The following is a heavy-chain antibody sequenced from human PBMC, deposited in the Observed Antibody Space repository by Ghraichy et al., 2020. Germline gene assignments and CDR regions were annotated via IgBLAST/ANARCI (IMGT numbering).Heavy chain of an antibody. CDR1: GFTFSSYA. CDR3: AKEYAMVASYYYYGMDV. V-gene: IGHV3-23*01. J-gene: IGHJ6*02. Sequence: GGSLRLSCAASGFTFSSYAMSWVRQAPGKGLEWVSAISGSGGSTYYADSVKGRFTISRDNSKNTLYLQMNSLKAEDTAVYYCAKEYAMVASYYYYGMDVWGQGTTVTVSS. CDR2: ISGSGGST. D-gene: IGHD2-8*01.